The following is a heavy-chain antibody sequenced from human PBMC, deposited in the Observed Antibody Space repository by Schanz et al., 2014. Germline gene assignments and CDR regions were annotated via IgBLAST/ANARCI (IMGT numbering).Heavy chain of an antibody. CDR1: GYTFTTYY. D-gene: IGHD2-2*01. V-gene: IGHV1-46*03. CDR3: ARGGFFDSTSFDS. J-gene: IGHJ4*02. CDR2: INPSSGTT. Sequence: QLMQSGSEVRKPGASVKVSCKASGYTFTTYYIHWVRQAPGQGLEWMGKINPSSGTTRIAQNFQGRRAVTRDTSTSTVNMELSSLRSEDTAVYYCARGGFFDSTSFDSWGQGTLVTVSS.